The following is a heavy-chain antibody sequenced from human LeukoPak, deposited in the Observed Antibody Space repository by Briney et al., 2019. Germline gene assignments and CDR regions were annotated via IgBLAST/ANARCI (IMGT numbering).Heavy chain of an antibody. J-gene: IGHJ4*02. V-gene: IGHV3-23*01. D-gene: IGHD5-12*01. Sequence: GGSLRLSCAASGFTFSIYAMTWVRQAPGKGLQWVSAITGSGGSTSYADSVKGRFTISRDDSENTLCLRMNGLRAEDTAVYYCATLPRGPTGYVGYGGEDYWGQGTLVTVSS. CDR2: ITGSGGST. CDR1: GFTFSIYA. CDR3: ATLPRGPTGYVGYGGEDY.